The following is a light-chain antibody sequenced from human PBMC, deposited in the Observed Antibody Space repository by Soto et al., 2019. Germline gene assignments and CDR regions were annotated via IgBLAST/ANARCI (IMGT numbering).Light chain of an antibody. J-gene: IGKJ1*01. V-gene: IGKV1-5*03. CDR1: QSINW. CDR3: QHNDTYAPMWT. Sequence: DIQLAQSPSTLSASVGDRITITCRATQSINWLAWYQQKPGKAPKLLIFEASRLESGVPSRFSGSGSGTEFTITISSLQHDDFGTYYSQHNDTYAPMWTFGQGTKVDVK. CDR2: EAS.